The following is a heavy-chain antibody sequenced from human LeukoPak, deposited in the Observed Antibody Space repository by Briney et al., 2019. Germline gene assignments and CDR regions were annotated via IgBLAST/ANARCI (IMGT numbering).Heavy chain of an antibody. J-gene: IGHJ4*02. CDR2: INWNGGST. CDR1: GFTFDDYG. D-gene: IGHD3-22*01. V-gene: IGHV3-20*04. Sequence: GGSLRLSCAASGFTFDDYGMSWVRQAPGKGLEWVSGINWNGGSTGYADSVKGRFTISRDNSKNTLYLQMNSLRAEDTAVYYCAKGSEPYYDCYFDYWGQGTLVTVSS. CDR3: AKGSEPYYDCYFDY.